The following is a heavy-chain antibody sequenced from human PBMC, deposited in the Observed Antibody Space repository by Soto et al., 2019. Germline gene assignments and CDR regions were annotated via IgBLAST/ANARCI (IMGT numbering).Heavy chain of an antibody. D-gene: IGHD6-13*01. V-gene: IGHV3-30*18. CDR2: ISYDGSNK. Sequence: PGGSLRLSCAASGFTFSSYGMHWVRQAPGKGLEWVAVISYDGSNKYYADSVKGRFTISRDNSKNTLYLQMNSRRGEGTAVYYCAKDLEQKLVPGTKGEYYYYSGMAAWGQGTRVTVP. CDR3: AKDLEQKLVPGTKGEYYYYSGMAA. CDR1: GFTFSSYG. J-gene: IGHJ6*02.